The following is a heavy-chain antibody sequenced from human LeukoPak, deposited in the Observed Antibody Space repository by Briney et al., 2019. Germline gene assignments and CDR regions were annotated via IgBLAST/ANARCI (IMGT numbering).Heavy chain of an antibody. D-gene: IGHD5-24*01. CDR1: GFTFSTYA. J-gene: IGHJ4*02. CDR3: ARARHLRDGYNVGY. V-gene: IGHV3-23*01. Sequence: GGSLRLSCAASGFTFSTYAMSWVRQAPGKGLEWVSAISDSGGSTYYAESVKGRFTVSRDNSKNMLYMQMNSLRAEDTAVYYCARARHLRDGYNVGYWGQGTLVTVSS. CDR2: ISDSGGST.